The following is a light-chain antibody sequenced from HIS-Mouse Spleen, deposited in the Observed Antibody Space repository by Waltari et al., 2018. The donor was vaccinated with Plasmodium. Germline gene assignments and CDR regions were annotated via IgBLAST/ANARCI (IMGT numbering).Light chain of an antibody. CDR1: ISSIRSNP. CDR2: SNN. Sequence: QSVLTQPPSASGTPGPRVTIPCSGSISSIRSNPRNGYQQLPGTAPKLLIYSNNQRPSGVPDRFSGSKSGTSASLAISGLQSEDEADYYCAAWDDSLNGVVFAGGTKLTVL. V-gene: IGLV1-44*01. CDR3: AAWDDSLNGVV. J-gene: IGLJ2*01.